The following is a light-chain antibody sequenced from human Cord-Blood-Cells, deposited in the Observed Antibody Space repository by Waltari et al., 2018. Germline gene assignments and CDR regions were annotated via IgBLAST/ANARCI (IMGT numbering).Light chain of an antibody. CDR1: QGISSY. Sequence: AIRMTQSPSSLSASTGDRVTITCRASQGISSYLAWYQQKPGKAPKLLIYAASTLQRGVPSRFSGSGSGTDFTLTISCLQSEDFATYSCQQYYRYPWTFGQGTKVEIK. J-gene: IGKJ1*01. V-gene: IGKV1-8*01. CDR2: AAS. CDR3: QQYYRYPWT.